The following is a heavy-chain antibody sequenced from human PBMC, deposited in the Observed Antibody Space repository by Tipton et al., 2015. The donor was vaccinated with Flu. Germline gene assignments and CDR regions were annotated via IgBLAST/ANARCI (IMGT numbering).Heavy chain of an antibody. D-gene: IGHD4-11*01. CDR2: VHREGST. CDR1: GDSMRRDYF. J-gene: IGHJ5*01. V-gene: IGHV4-38-2*02. Sequence: TLSLTCTVSGDSMRRDYFWGWIRQAPGKGLEWIGNVHREGSTFYSPSLRSRVTIAVDRSKNQFSLRLNSVTAADTAVYFCARRDYSNYVSVPKNWFDSWGRGILVTVSS. CDR3: ARRDYSNYVSVPKNWFDS.